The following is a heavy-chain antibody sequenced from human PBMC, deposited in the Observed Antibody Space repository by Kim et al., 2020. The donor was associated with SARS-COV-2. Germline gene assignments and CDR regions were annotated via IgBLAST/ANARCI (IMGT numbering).Heavy chain of an antibody. CDR1: GFTFSSYS. CDR2: ISSSSSTI. Sequence: GGSLRLSCAASGFTFSSYSMNWVRQAPGKGLEWVSYISSSSSTIYYADSVKGRFTISRDNAKNSLYLQMNSLRAEDTAVYYCARDFDGAAAFAMGAFDIWGQGTMVTVSS. J-gene: IGHJ3*02. D-gene: IGHD6-13*01. CDR3: ARDFDGAAAFAMGAFDI. V-gene: IGHV3-48*04.